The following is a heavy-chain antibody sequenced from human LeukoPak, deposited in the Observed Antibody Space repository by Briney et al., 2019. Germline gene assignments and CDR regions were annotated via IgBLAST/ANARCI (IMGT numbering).Heavy chain of an antibody. J-gene: IGHJ5*02. V-gene: IGHV5-51*01. Sequence: GESLTISCKGSGYSFTSYWIGWVRQMPGKGLEWMGIIYPGDSDTRYSPSLQGQVTISADKSISTAYLQWSSLKASDTAMYYGARQGYSYAPGDNWFDPWGQGTLVTVSS. CDR3: ARQGYSYAPGDNWFDP. CDR2: IYPGDSDT. CDR1: GYSFTSYW. D-gene: IGHD5-18*01.